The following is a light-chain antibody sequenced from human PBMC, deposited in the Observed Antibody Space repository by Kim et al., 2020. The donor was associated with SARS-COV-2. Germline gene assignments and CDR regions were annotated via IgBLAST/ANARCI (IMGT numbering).Light chain of an antibody. CDR1: SGCSNYK. J-gene: IGLJ3*02. Sequence: CTPGSGCSNYKVDWYQQRPGKGRRFVMRVGTGGIVGSKGDGIPDRFSVLGSGLNRYLTIKNIQEEDESDYHCGTDHGSGSNFVWVFGGGTQLTVL. V-gene: IGLV9-49*01. CDR2: VGTGGIVG. CDR3: GTDHGSGSNFVWV.